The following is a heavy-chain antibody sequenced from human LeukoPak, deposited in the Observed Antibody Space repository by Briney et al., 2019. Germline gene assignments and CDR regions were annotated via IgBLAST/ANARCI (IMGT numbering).Heavy chain of an antibody. CDR1: GGSFCGYY. J-gene: IGHJ3*02. Sequence: SETLSLTCAVYGGSFCGYYWSWIRQPPGKGLEWIGEINHSGSTNYNPSLKSRVTISVDTSKNQFSLKLSSVTAADTAVYYCATRKYLLTRVPSRGRHAFDIWGQGTMVTVSS. D-gene: IGHD6-19*01. CDR3: ATRKYLLTRVPSRGRHAFDI. V-gene: IGHV4-34*01. CDR2: INHSGST.